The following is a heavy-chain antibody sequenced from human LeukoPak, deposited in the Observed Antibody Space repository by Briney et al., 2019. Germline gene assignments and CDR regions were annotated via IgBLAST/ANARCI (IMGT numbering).Heavy chain of an antibody. Sequence: SDPLSLTCTVCGGSISCYYWIWIGQPAGKGLVRIRRIYPSGSPNYHPSLKYRVTMSVDTSKNQFSLKLSSVTAADTAVYYCARDFRNYSFDHWGQGTLVTVAS. D-gene: IGHD1-7*01. V-gene: IGHV4-4*07. CDR1: GGSISCYY. CDR3: ARDFRNYSFDH. CDR2: IYPSGSP. J-gene: IGHJ4*02.